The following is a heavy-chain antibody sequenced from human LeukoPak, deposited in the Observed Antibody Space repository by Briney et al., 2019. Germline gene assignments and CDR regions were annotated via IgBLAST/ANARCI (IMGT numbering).Heavy chain of an antibody. CDR1: GYTFTSYD. CDR3: ARGRQPAAIVYYYYMDV. J-gene: IGHJ6*03. CDR2: MNPNSGNT. D-gene: IGHD2-2*01. Sequence: ASVKVSCKASGYTFTSYDINWVRQATGQGLEWMGWMNPNSGNTGYAQKFQGRVTMTRNTSISTAYMELSSLRSEDTAVYYCARGRQPAAIVYYYYMDVWGKGTTGTVS. V-gene: IGHV1-8*01.